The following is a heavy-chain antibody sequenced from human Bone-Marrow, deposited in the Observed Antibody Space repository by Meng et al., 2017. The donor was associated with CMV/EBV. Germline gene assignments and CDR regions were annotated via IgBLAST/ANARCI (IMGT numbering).Heavy chain of an antibody. CDR1: GYTFTSYG. Sequence: ASVKVSCKASGYTFTSYGISWVRQAPGQGLEWMGWISAYNGNTNYAQKLQGRVTMTTDTSTSTAYMELSRLRSDDTAVYYCAREAAAAGTYYYYGMDVWGQGTTVTVSS. J-gene: IGHJ6*02. V-gene: IGHV1-18*01. D-gene: IGHD6-13*01. CDR3: AREAAAAGTYYYYGMDV. CDR2: ISAYNGNT.